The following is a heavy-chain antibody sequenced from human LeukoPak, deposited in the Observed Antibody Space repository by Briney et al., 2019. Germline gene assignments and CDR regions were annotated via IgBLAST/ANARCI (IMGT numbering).Heavy chain of an antibody. D-gene: IGHD5-24*01. J-gene: IGHJ4*02. CDR3: ASERWLQY. V-gene: IGHV3-74*01. CDR1: GFTFSRYW. CDR2: TNNDGSST. Sequence: GGSLRLSCAASGFTFSRYWIHWVRQAPGKGLVWVSRTNNDGSSTNYADSVKGRFTISRDNAKNTLYLQMNSLRAEDTGVYYCASERWLQYWGQGTLVTVSS.